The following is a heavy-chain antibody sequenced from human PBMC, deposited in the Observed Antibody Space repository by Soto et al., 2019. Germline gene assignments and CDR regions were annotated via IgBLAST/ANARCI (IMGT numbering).Heavy chain of an antibody. D-gene: IGHD2-2*01. J-gene: IGHJ5*02. Sequence: QVQLQESGPGLVKPSGTLSLTCAVSGGSISSGTCWSWVRQPPGRGLEWMGEIYHSGSPNYNPSLKSRVTMSVDKSKNLFSLRLSSVTAAASALYYCARRVPAAPNWFDPWGQGTLVTVSS. V-gene: IGHV4-4*02. CDR1: GGSISSGTC. CDR2: IYHSGSP. CDR3: ARRVPAAPNWFDP.